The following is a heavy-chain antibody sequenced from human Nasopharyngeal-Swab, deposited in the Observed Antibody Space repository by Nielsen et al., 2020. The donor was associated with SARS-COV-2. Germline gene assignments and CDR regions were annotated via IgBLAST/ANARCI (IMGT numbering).Heavy chain of an antibody. CDR1: GFTFDDYG. CDR2: ISWDGVNT. D-gene: IGHD4-11*01. Sequence: GESLKISCVASGFTFDDYGLHWVRQVPGKGLEWVSLISWDGVNTYYADSVKGRFTISRDNARNSLYLQMNSLRVDDTALYYCTKGRADYSNPSFDNWGQGTLVTVSS. V-gene: IGHV3-43D*04. J-gene: IGHJ4*02. CDR3: TKGRADYSNPSFDN.